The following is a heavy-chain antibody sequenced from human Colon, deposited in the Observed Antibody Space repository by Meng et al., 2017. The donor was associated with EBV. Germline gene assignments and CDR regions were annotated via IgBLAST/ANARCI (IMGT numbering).Heavy chain of an antibody. D-gene: IGHD1-26*01. CDR2: INAYNGDT. CDR1: GYTFTNYG. V-gene: IGHV1-18*01. J-gene: IGHJ4*02. Sequence: HAELVQSGGDVKKPGASGKVSCKASGYTFTNYGITWVRQAPGQGLEWMGWINAYNGDTNYAQTLQGRVTMTTDTSTSTAYMELRSLRSDDTAVYYCARVEVGITSGDYWGQGTLVTVSS. CDR3: ARVEVGITSGDY.